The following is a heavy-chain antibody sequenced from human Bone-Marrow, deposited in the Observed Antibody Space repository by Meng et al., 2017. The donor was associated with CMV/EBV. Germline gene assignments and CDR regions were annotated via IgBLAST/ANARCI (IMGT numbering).Heavy chain of an antibody. J-gene: IGHJ5*02. D-gene: IGHD2-2*01. CDR3: ARGYCSSTSCYS. CDR1: GFTFSSYG. V-gene: IGHV3-33*01. Sequence: GGSLRLSCAASGFTFSSYGMHWVRQAPGKGLEWVAVIWYDGSNKYYADSVKGRFTISRDNSKNTLYLQMNSLRAEDTAVYYCARGYCSSTSCYSWGQGTLVTVSS. CDR2: IWYDGSNK.